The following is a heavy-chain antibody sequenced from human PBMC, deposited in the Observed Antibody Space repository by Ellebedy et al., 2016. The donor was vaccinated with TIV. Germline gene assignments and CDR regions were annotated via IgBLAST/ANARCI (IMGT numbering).Heavy chain of an antibody. CDR3: ARAWIPYGLDV. D-gene: IGHD5-12*01. Sequence: GESLKISCTASGFTFNAFGIHCVRHASAMGLEWVAHLCYDGSDKYYADSVKGRFTGSRDNSKSTLYLQMSSLRGQDTAVYYCARAWIPYGLDVWGHGTTVTVSS. CDR2: LCYDGSDK. J-gene: IGHJ6*02. V-gene: IGHV3-33*01. CDR1: GFTFNAFG.